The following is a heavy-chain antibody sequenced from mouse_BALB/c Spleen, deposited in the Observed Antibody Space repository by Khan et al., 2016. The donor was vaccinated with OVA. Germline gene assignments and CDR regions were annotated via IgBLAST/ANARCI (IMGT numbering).Heavy chain of an antibody. V-gene: IGHV1S132*01. CDR2: IYPGTDNT. CDR3: AREEALYCFAY. Sequence: VQLQESGAELVRPGTSVRLSCKTSGYIFTSYWIHWVKQRSGQGLEWIARIYPGTDNTYYNEKFKDKATLTADESSSTAYLQLSSLKSKDSAVFICAREEALYCFAYWGHVTNRTVST. D-gene: IGHD3-2*02. J-gene: IGHJ2*01. CDR1: GYIFTSYW.